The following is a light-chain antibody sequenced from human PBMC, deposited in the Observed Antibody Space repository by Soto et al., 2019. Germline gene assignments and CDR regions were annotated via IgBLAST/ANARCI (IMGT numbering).Light chain of an antibody. Sequence: DIQMTQSPSSLSASVGDTVTSTCRASQSITAFLNWYQQKPGKAPKLLIYATSTLQSGVPSRFSGSGSGTEFTLTVSSLQPEDFATYYCQQSYSAWYTFGQGTKVDIK. J-gene: IGKJ2*01. CDR2: ATS. CDR3: QQSYSAWYT. V-gene: IGKV1-39*01. CDR1: QSITAF.